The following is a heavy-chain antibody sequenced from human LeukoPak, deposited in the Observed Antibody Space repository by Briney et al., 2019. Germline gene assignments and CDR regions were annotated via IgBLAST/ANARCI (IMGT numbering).Heavy chain of an antibody. CDR1: GFTFSDYY. J-gene: IGHJ4*02. Sequence: GGPLRLSCAASGFTFSDYYMSWIRQAPGKGLEWVSYISSSGSTIYYADSVKGRFTISRDNAKNSLYLQMNSLRAEDTAVYYCARSPHSSGWYVLGFDYWGQGTLVTVSS. CDR2: ISSSGSTI. V-gene: IGHV3-11*01. CDR3: ARSPHSSGWYVLGFDY. D-gene: IGHD6-19*01.